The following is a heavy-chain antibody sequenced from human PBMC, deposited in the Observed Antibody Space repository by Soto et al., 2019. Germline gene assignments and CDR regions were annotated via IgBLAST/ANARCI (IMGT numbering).Heavy chain of an antibody. Sequence: GGSLRLSCAASGFTFSDYYMSWIRQAPGKGLEWVSYISSSGSTIYYADSVKGRFTISRDNAKNSLYLQMNSLRAEDTAVYYCAREKYCSGGSCYPGYFDYWGQGTLVTVSS. J-gene: IGHJ4*02. D-gene: IGHD2-15*01. CDR3: AREKYCSGGSCYPGYFDY. V-gene: IGHV3-11*01. CDR1: GFTFSDYY. CDR2: ISSSGSTI.